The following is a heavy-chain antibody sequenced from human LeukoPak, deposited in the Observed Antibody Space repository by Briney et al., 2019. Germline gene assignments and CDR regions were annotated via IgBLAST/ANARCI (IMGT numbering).Heavy chain of an antibody. Sequence: SETLSLTCAVYGGSFSGYYWSWIRRPPGKGLEWIGEINHSGSTNYNPSLKSRVTISVDTSKNQFSLKLSSVTAADTAVYYCARSNYYYYYMDVWGKGTTVTISS. J-gene: IGHJ6*03. V-gene: IGHV4-34*01. CDR3: ARSNYYYYYMDV. CDR2: INHSGST. CDR1: GGSFSGYY.